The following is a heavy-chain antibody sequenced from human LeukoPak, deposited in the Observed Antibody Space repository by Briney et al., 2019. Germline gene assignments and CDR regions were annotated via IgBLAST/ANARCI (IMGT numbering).Heavy chain of an antibody. CDR3: ARGRNWNYQSHFDY. Sequence: SETLSLTRTVSGDSISDTRYFWGFIPPSPGKGLEWIVSLYYRETFYNPSLKSRLTISSDTSKNQFSLRLTSLTAADTGVYYCARGRNWNYQSHFDYWGQGTLVTVSS. V-gene: IGHV4-39*07. J-gene: IGHJ4*02. D-gene: IGHD1-7*01. CDR2: LYYRET. CDR1: GDSISDTRYF.